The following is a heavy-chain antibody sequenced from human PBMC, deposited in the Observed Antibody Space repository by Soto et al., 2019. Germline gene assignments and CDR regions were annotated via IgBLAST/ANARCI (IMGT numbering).Heavy chain of an antibody. CDR1: GFTFSSYS. CDR2: ISGSGGST. V-gene: IGHV3-23*01. D-gene: IGHD6-6*01. J-gene: IGHJ4*02. CDR3: AKTIAARRYFDY. Sequence: EVQLLQSGGGLVQPGGSLRLSCAASGFTFSSYSIYWVRQAPGKGLEWVSGISGSGGSTYYADSVKGRFTISRDNSKNTLYLQMNSLRAEDTAVYYCAKTIAARRYFDYWGQGTLVTVSS.